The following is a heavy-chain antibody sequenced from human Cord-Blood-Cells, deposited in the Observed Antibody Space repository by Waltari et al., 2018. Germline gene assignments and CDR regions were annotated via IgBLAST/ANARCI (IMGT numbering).Heavy chain of an antibody. CDR3: ARGDSSYYYYYMDV. D-gene: IGHD6-13*01. V-gene: IGHV4-59*01. CDR2: IYYSGST. J-gene: IGHJ6*03. Sequence: QVQLQESGPGLVKPSETLSLTCTVSGGSISSYYWSWIRQPPGKGLEWIGYIYYSGSTNYNPSLKSRVTISVDTSKNQFSLKLSSVTAADTAMYYCARGDSSYYYYYMDVWGKGTTVTVSS. CDR1: GGSISSYY.